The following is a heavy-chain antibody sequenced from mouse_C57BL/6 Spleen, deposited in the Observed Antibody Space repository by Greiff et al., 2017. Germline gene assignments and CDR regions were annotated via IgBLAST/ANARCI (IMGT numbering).Heavy chain of an antibody. J-gene: IGHJ2*01. Sequence: QVQLQQPGAELVKPGASVKLSCKASGYTFTSYWLHWVKQRPGRGLEWIGRIDPNSGGTKYNEKFKSKATLTLDKPSSTAYMQLSSLTSEDSAVYYCASLYYSNYDYFDYWGQGTTLTVSS. CDR2: IDPNSGGT. CDR1: GYTFTSYW. V-gene: IGHV1-72*01. D-gene: IGHD2-5*01. CDR3: ASLYYSNYDYFDY.